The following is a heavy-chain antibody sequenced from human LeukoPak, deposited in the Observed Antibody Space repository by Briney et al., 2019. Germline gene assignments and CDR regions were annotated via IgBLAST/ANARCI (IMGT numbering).Heavy chain of an antibody. CDR2: IWYDGSYK. CDR3: ARGNSDAFDI. V-gene: IGHV3-33*01. J-gene: IGHJ3*02. Sequence: AGGSLRLSCAVSGFTFSNYSVHWVRQAPGKGLEWMAIIWYDGSYKYYADSVKGRFTISRDNSKNTMYLQVNSLTAEDTAVYYCARGNSDAFDIWGHGTMVTVSS. CDR1: GFTFSNYS. D-gene: IGHD4-23*01.